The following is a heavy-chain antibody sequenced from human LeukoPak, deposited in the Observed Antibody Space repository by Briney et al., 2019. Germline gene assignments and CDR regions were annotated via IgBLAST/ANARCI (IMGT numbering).Heavy chain of an antibody. Sequence: GGPLRLPCAASGFTFSSYTMNWVRQAPGKGLEWVSSISSSSDYIYYADSVKGRFTISRDNAKNSLYLQMNSLRAEDTAVYYCARDLEFDYWGQGTLVTVSS. D-gene: IGHD3-3*01. J-gene: IGHJ4*02. CDR3: ARDLEFDY. CDR1: GFTFSSYT. V-gene: IGHV3-21*01. CDR2: ISSSSDYI.